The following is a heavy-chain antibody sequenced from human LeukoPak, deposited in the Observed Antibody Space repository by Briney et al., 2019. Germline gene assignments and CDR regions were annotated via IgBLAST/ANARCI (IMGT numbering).Heavy chain of an antibody. V-gene: IGHV4-59*01. D-gene: IGHD6-13*01. CDR3: TGRLPLTYSSSWYRDY. J-gene: IGHJ4*02. CDR2: IYYNGST. CDR1: GGSISDYY. Sequence: PSETLSLTCTVSGGSISDYYWSWIRQPPGKGLEFIGYIYYNGSTNYSPSLKSRVTISVDTSKNQFSLKLSSVTAADTAVYYCTGRLPLTYSSSWYRDYWGQGTLVTVSS.